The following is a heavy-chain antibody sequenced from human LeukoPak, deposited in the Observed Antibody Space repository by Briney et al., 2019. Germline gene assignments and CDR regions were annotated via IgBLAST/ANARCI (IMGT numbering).Heavy chain of an antibody. Sequence: GASVKVSCKASGYTFTCYGISWVRQAPGQGLEWMEWISAYNGNTNYAQKLQGRVTMTTDTSTSTAYMELRSLRSDDTAVYYCARGLSGSGSYYNGDDAFDIWGQGTMVTVSS. J-gene: IGHJ3*02. V-gene: IGHV1-18*01. CDR2: ISAYNGNT. D-gene: IGHD3-10*01. CDR3: ARGLSGSGSYYNGDDAFDI. CDR1: GYTFTCYG.